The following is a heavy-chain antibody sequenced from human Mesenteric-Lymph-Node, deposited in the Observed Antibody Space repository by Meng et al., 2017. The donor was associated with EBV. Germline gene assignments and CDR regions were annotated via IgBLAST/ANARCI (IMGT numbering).Heavy chain of an antibody. CDR3: AREGEVGYYESSGYYY. D-gene: IGHD3-22*01. Sequence: AQLHESGPGLVKPSGTLSLTCAVSGGSISSSNWWTWVRQPPGKGLEWIGEIFPTGGTNYNPSLKSRLTISVDKSKNQFSLKLSSVTAADTAVYYCAREGEVGYYESSGYYYWGQGTLVTVSS. CDR1: GGSISSSNW. CDR2: IFPTGGT. J-gene: IGHJ4*02. V-gene: IGHV4-4*02.